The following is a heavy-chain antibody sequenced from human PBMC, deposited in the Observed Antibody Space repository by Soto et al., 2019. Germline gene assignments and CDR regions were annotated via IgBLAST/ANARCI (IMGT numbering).Heavy chain of an antibody. Sequence: QVQLQESGPGLVKPSETLSLTCTVSGASISSYYWNWIRQSPGKGLEWIGHIYYNGNTKYNPFLESRLTISVDTSKHQFSLELNAVTAADTAVYFCAGRAVAVDALREDNWFDPWGQGTLVTVSS. D-gene: IGHD2-21*01. CDR3: AGRAVAVDALREDNWFDP. CDR1: GASISSYY. J-gene: IGHJ5*02. CDR2: IYYNGNT. V-gene: IGHV4-59*01.